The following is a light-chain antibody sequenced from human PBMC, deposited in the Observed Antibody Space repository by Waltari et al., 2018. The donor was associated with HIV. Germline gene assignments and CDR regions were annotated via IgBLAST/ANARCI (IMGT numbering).Light chain of an antibody. CDR2: ELS. V-gene: IGLV2-8*01. CDR1: NSDMRIYDS. CDR3: SAYGGNNFVL. J-gene: IGLJ3*02. Sequence: HSVLTQPPSAYASPAQSVAISCTGTNSDMRIYDSVSWYQPTPHKAPRLLIYELSERPAGVPDRFSGSKFNNIPASLTVSDLQAEDEGEYFCSAYGGNNFVLFGGGTKLTVL.